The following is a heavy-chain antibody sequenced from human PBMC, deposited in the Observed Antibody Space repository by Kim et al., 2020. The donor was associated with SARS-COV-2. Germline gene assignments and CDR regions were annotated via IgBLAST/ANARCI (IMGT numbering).Heavy chain of an antibody. V-gene: IGHV1-24*01. D-gene: IGHD1-7*01. Sequence: YAQKFQGRVTMTEDTSTDTAYMGLSSLRSEDTAVYYCATVSGTTNLLIDYWGQGTLVTVSS. CDR3: ATVSGTTNLLIDY. J-gene: IGHJ4*02.